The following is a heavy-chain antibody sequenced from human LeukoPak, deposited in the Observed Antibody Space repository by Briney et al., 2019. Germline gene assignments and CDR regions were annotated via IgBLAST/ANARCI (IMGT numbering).Heavy chain of an antibody. Sequence: SETLSLTCTVSGGSLSDNYWVWLRQPPGRGLEWVGYVYSGGGTSYNPSLKSRVTISVDTSQNRFSLKLTSVTAADTAVYYCAGRRFAVPGTVWFDPWGQGTLVTVSS. CDR1: GGSLSDNY. V-gene: IGHV4-4*09. J-gene: IGHJ5*02. D-gene: IGHD6-19*01. CDR2: VYSGGGT. CDR3: AGRRFAVPGTVWFDP.